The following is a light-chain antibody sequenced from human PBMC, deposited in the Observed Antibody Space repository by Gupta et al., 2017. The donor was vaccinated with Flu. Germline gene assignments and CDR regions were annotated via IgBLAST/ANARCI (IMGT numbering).Light chain of an antibody. CDR2: AAS. Sequence: DIQMTQSPSALSASVGDRVTITCRASQSISSYLNWYQQKPRTAPKLLIYAASSLQSGVPSRFSCSGSGTDLTLTISSLQPEDFATYYRQQRYRPPYSFGQGTKLEIK. CDR1: QSISSY. J-gene: IGKJ2*03. V-gene: IGKV1-39*01. CDR3: QQRYRPPYS.